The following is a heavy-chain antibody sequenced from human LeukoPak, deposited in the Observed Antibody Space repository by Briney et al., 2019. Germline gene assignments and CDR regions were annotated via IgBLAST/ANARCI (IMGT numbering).Heavy chain of an antibody. D-gene: IGHD3-10*01. Sequence: SGGSLRLSCAASGFPFSSYAMNWVRQAPGKGLEWVSAISETGDRTHYADSVKGRFTVSRDNPKDTLYLQMDSLRAEDTAVYYCAKGGHLPGSHYYYYYGMDVWGQGTTVTVSS. V-gene: IGHV3-23*01. CDR3: AKGGHLPGSHYYYYYGMDV. CDR1: GFPFSSYA. CDR2: ISETGDRT. J-gene: IGHJ6*02.